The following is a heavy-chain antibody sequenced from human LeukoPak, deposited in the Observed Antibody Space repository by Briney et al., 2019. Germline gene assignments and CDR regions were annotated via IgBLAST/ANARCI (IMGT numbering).Heavy chain of an antibody. D-gene: IGHD1-26*01. CDR2: SNTSWGST. CDR1: GYTFTSDY. J-gene: IGHJ5*02. Sequence: GASVKVSCKASGYTFTSDYMHWVRQAPVQGLEWVGISNTSWGSTSYAQKFPVRVTMTIDRSTDKVYVELNILRPKAKDVSFCARDSGGELNKRNWCDPWGQGTLVTVSS. V-gene: IGHV1-46*01. CDR3: ARDSGGELNKRNWCDP.